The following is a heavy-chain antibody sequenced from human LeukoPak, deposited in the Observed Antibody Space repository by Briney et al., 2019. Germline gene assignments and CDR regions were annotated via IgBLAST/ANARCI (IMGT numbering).Heavy chain of an antibody. Sequence: PSETLSLTCTVSGGSISSSGYYWGWIRQPPGKGLEWIGSIYYSGSTYYNPSLKSRVTVSVDTSKNQFSLKLTSVTAADTAVYYCARDLPTYYDFWRSQNWFDPWGQGTLVTVSS. CDR2: IYYSGST. CDR3: ARDLPTYYDFWRSQNWFDP. J-gene: IGHJ5*02. V-gene: IGHV4-39*07. D-gene: IGHD3-3*01. CDR1: GGSISSSGYY.